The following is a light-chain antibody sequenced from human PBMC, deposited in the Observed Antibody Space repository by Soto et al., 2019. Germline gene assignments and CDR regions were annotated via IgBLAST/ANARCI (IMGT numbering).Light chain of an antibody. Sequence: QSVLTQPASVSGSPGQSITISCTGTSSDVGGYNHVSWYQQHPGKAPKLMIHDVSNRPSGVSHRFSGSKSGSTASLTISGLQAEDEADYYCSSYTSSSTYVFGTGTKLTVL. CDR1: SSDVGGYNH. CDR2: DVS. CDR3: SSYTSSSTYV. J-gene: IGLJ1*01. V-gene: IGLV2-14*01.